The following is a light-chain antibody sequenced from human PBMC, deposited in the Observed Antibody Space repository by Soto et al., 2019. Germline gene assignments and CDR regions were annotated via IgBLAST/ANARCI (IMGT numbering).Light chain of an antibody. J-gene: IGLJ1*01. V-gene: IGLV1-51*01. Sequence: QSVLTQPPSVSAAPGTKFPISCSGSSSNIGNNYVSSYQQLPETPPKLLIYDNNKRPPGIPDRFSGSKSGTSATLDIAGLQTGDEADYYCGTWDTSLSAYVFGPGTKVTVL. CDR3: GTWDTSLSAYV. CDR1: SSNIGNNY. CDR2: DNN.